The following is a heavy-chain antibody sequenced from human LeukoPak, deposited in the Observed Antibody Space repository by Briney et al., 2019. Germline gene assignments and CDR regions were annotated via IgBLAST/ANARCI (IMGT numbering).Heavy chain of an antibody. V-gene: IGHV4-61*01. CDR2: VYYSGST. CDR3: ARVERIAAAGYYFDY. J-gene: IGHJ4*02. CDR1: GCSNSSGSYY. D-gene: IGHD6-13*01. Sequence: SQTLCLTCAVSGCSNSSGSYYWSWIRQPPGKGLEWIGNVYYSGSTNYNPSLKSRVTISVDTSKNQFSLKLSSVTAADTAVYHCARVERIAAAGYYFDYWGQGTLVTVSS.